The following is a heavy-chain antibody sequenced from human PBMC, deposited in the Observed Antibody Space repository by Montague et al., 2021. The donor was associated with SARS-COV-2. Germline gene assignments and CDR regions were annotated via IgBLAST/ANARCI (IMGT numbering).Heavy chain of an antibody. CDR2: TYYRTKWYN. Sequence: CAISGDSVSSHSAAWKWLRYSPPRGLEWLGRTYYRTKWYNDYAVSVKSRITINPDTSKNQFSLQLNSVTPEDTAVYYCARDGGINSRPRPHTFHYWGQEPWSPSPQ. CDR1: GDSVSSHSAA. V-gene: IGHV6-1*01. CDR3: ARDGGINSRPRPHTFHY. D-gene: IGHD3-10*01. J-gene: IGHJ4*01.